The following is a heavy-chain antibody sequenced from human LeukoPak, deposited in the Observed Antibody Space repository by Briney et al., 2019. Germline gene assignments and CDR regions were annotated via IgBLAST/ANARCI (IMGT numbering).Heavy chain of an antibody. CDR1: GYTFTNYG. J-gene: IGHJ5*02. Sequence: ASVTVSCTASGYTFTNYGINWVRQAPGQGLEWMGWISAYDGNTNYAQKFQGRVTMTTDTSTTTAYLELRSLRSDAPAVYYCAREACSSTSCYAVRPNWFDPWGQGTLVTVSS. V-gene: IGHV1-18*04. D-gene: IGHD2-2*01. CDR2: ISAYDGNT. CDR3: AREACSSTSCYAVRPNWFDP.